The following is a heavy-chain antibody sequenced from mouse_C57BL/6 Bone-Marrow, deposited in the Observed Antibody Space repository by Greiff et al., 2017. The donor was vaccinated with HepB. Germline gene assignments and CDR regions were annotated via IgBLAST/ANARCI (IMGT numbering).Heavy chain of an antibody. CDR3: ARGGRRRFAY. CDR1: GYTFTSYW. Sequence: QVQLQQSGAELVRPGSSVKLSCKASGYTFTSYWMDWVKQRPGQGLEWIGNIYPSDSETHYNQKFKDKATLTVDKSSSTAYMQLSSLTSEDSAVYYCARGGRRRFAYWGQGTLVTVSA. J-gene: IGHJ3*01. CDR2: IYPSDSET. V-gene: IGHV1-61*01. D-gene: IGHD1-2*01.